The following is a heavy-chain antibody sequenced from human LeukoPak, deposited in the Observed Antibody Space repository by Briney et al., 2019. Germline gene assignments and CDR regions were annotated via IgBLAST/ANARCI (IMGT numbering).Heavy chain of an antibody. J-gene: IGHJ4*02. Sequence: ASVKVSCKASGYTFTSYDINWVRQATGQGLEWMGWMNPNSGNTGYAQKFQGRVTMTRNTSISTAYMELSSLRSEDTAVYYCARSFGYVSSGYYYEFDYWGQGTLVTVSS. CDR1: GYTFTSYD. CDR2: MNPNSGNT. V-gene: IGHV1-8*01. D-gene: IGHD3-22*01. CDR3: ARSFGYVSSGYYYEFDY.